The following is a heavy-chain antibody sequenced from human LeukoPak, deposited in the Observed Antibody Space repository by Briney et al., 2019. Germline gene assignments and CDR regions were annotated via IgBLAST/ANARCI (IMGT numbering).Heavy chain of an antibody. J-gene: IGHJ1*01. V-gene: IGHV3-7*05. D-gene: IGHD2-2*01. Sequence: PGGSLRLSCVASGFTFSNYWMTWVRQAPGKGLEWVANIKPDGSEKHFVDSVRGRFTISRDNAKNSLYLQMNSLRAEDTAVYYCASRRVVGDFQHWGQGTLVTVSS. CDR1: GFTFSNYW. CDR2: IKPDGSEK. CDR3: ASRRVVGDFQH.